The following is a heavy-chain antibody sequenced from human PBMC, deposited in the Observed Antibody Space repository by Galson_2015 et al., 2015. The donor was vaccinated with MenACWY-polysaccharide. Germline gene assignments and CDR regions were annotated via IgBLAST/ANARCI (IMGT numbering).Heavy chain of an antibody. Sequence: ALRLGCAASGVTFSSYWMVWVRQAPGKGLAWVSRISNIGSSIDYADSVKGRFTISRDYVMTALYLQMNRLRAEDTGLYYCAIDPYHLVATVQFHYWGQGTLVTVSS. CDR3: AIDPYHLVATVQFHY. J-gene: IGHJ4*02. D-gene: IGHD2-15*01. CDR2: ISNIGSSI. V-gene: IGHV3-74*01. CDR1: GVTFSSYW.